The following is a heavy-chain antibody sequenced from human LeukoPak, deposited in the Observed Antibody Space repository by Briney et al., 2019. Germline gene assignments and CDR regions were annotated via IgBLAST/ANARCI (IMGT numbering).Heavy chain of an antibody. V-gene: IGHV3-23*01. CDR1: GFTFSNYG. CDR2: IRGESDST. J-gene: IGHJ3*02. CDR3: AKASGYYYDSSGYYLGAFDI. Sequence: GGSLRLSCAASGFTFSNYGMNWIRQAPGKGLGWVLTIRGESDSTYYADSVKGRFTICRDNSKDTLYLQLNYLRAEDTVVYYCAKASGYYYDSSGYYLGAFDIWGPGTMVTVSS. D-gene: IGHD3-22*01.